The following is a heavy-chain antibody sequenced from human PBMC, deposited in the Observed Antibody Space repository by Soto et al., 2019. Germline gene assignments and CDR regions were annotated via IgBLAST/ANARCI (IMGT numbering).Heavy chain of an antibody. CDR1: GFTFSRYA. J-gene: IGHJ4*02. D-gene: IGHD1-26*01. CDR3: AKDNGQLVGATFDY. V-gene: IGHV3-23*01. Sequence: PGGSLRLSCAASGFTFSRYAMSWVRQAPGEGLEWVSGISGSGGSTYYADSVQGRFTISRDNSKNTLYLQMNSLRAEDTAVYYCAKDNGQLVGATFDYWGQGTLVTVSS. CDR2: ISGSGGST.